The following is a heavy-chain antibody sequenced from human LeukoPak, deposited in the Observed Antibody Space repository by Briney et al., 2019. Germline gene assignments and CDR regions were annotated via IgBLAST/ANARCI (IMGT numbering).Heavy chain of an antibody. CDR3: AKGLVGATALYNWFDP. V-gene: IGHV3-23*01. CDR1: GFTFSSYA. D-gene: IGHD1-26*01. J-gene: IGHJ5*02. CDR2: ISGSGGST. Sequence: GGSLRLSCAASGFTFSSYAMSWVRQAPGKGLEWVSAISGSGGSTYYADSVKGRFTISRDNSKNALYLQMNSLRAEDTAVYYCAKGLVGATALYNWFDPWGQGTLVTVSS.